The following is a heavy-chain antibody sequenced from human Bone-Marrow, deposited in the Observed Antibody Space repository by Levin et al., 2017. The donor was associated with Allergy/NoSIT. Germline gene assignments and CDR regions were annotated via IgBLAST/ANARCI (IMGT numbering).Heavy chain of an antibody. V-gene: IGHV3-21*01. CDR3: ASRRVHCSSTSCYTYFQH. Sequence: GESLKISCAASGFTFSSYSMNWVRQAPGKGLEWVSSISSSSSYIYYADSVKGRFTISRDNAKNSLYLQMNSLRAEDTAVYYCASRRVHCSSTSCYTYFQHWGQGTLVTVSS. D-gene: IGHD2-2*02. CDR2: ISSSSSYI. J-gene: IGHJ1*01. CDR1: GFTFSSYS.